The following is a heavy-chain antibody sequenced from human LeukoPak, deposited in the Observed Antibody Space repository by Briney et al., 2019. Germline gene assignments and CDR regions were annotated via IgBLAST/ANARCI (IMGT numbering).Heavy chain of an antibody. J-gene: IGHJ4*02. CDR3: AKNVVVKRYIDF. CDR2: ISGGGRTT. V-gene: IGHV3-23*01. D-gene: IGHD2-15*01. Sequence: GGSLRLSCAASGFTFSNHAMSWVRQAPGKGLQWVAVISGGGRTTEYADFVKGRFTISRDNSKNTLSLQMNSLIVEDTAIYFCAKNVVVKRYIDFWGQGTLVTVSS. CDR1: GFTFSNHA.